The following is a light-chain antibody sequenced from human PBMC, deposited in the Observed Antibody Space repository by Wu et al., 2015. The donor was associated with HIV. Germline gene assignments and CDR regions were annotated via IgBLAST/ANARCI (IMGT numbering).Light chain of an antibody. CDR2: DTS. CDR1: QPISSTY. CDR3: QQYRDSPRT. J-gene: IGKJ2*02. Sequence: EIVLTQSPGTLSLSPGDRATLSCRASQPISSTYLAWYQQRPGQAPRLLIYDTSSRATGIPDRLSASGSGTDFTLTINRLEPEDFAVYYCQQYRDSPRTFGQGTELEIK. V-gene: IGKV3-20*01.